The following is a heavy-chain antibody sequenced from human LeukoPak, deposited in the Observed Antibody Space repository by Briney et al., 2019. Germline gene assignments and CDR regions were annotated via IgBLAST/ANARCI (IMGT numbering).Heavy chain of an antibody. CDR2: MNPNSGNT. D-gene: IGHD1-1*01. J-gene: IGHJ4*02. V-gene: IGHV1-8*03. Sequence: ASVKVSCKASGYTFTSYDINWVRQATGQGPEWIGWMNPNSGNTGYAQNFQGRVNITRNTSISTAYLELSSLRPEDTAVYYCARRSGGTGTTLGYWGQGTLVTVSS. CDR3: ARRSGGTGTTLGY. CDR1: GYTFTSYD.